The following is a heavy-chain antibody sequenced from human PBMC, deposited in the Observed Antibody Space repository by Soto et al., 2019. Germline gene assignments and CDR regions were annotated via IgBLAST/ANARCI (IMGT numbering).Heavy chain of an antibody. CDR2: ISSSSSYI. CDR3: ARGPDYDFWSGTYYFDY. J-gene: IGHJ4*02. V-gene: IGHV3-21*01. Sequence: EVQLVESGGGLVKPGGSLRLSCAASGFTFSSYSMKWVLQAPGKGLEWVSSISSSSSYIYYADSVKGRFTISRDNAKNSLYLQMNSLRAEDTAVYYCARGPDYDFWSGTYYFDYWGQGTLVTVSS. D-gene: IGHD3-3*01. CDR1: GFTFSSYS.